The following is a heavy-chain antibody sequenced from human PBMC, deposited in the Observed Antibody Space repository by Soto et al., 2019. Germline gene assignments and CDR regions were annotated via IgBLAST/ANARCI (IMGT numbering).Heavy chain of an antibody. CDR3: ARSSGYDHYPPVISPFDY. CDR2: IYYSGST. J-gene: IGHJ4*02. CDR1: GGSISSGGYY. D-gene: IGHD2-21*01. Sequence: PSETLSLTCTVSGGSISSGGYYWSWIRQHPGKGLEWIGYIYYSGSTYYNPSLKSRVTISVDTSKNQFSLKLSSVTAADTAVYYCARSSGYDHYPPVISPFDYWGQGTLVTVSS. V-gene: IGHV4-31*03.